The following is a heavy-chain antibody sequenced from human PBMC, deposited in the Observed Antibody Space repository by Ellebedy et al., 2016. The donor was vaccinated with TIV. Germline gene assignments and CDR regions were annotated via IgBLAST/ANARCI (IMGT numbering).Heavy chain of an antibody. CDR2: IYYSGSA. J-gene: IGHJ5*02. CDR3: ARDPALPRGRFDP. V-gene: IGHV4-39*07. CDR1: GGSTSNSDYY. Sequence: MPSETLSLTCTVSGGSTSNSDYYWNWIRQPPGKGLEWIGSIYYSGSAYYNPSLKSRVTISVDTSKNQFSLNLSSVTAADTAVYYCARDPALPRGRFDPWGQGTLVTVSS.